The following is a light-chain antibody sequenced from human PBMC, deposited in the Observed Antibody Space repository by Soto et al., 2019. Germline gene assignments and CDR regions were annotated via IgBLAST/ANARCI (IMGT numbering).Light chain of an antibody. CDR2: GAS. J-gene: IGKJ4*01. Sequence: IVMTQSPATLSVSPGEAATLSCRASQSVSSNFAWYQQKPGQAPRLLIYGASTRATGIPARFSGSGSGTEFTLIISSLQSEDVAVYYCQQYQNWPLTFGGGTKVEIK. V-gene: IGKV3-15*01. CDR1: QSVSSN. CDR3: QQYQNWPLT.